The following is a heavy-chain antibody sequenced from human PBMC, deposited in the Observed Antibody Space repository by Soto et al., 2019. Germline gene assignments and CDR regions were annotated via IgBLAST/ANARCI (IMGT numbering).Heavy chain of an antibody. CDR1: GFSLSNARLG. Sequence: QVTLKESGPVLVNPTEPLTLTCTVSGFSLSNARLGVSWMREPPGKALEWLAHIFSTEEKSYSTSLKSRLTISTDTSKSQVVLTMTNMDPVDTATYYCARIDYDSSGTGFDYWGQGTLVTVSS. D-gene: IGHD3-22*01. CDR3: ARIDYDSSGTGFDY. J-gene: IGHJ4*02. V-gene: IGHV2-26*01. CDR2: IFSTEEK.